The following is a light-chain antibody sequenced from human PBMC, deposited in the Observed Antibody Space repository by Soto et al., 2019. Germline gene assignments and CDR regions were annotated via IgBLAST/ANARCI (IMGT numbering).Light chain of an antibody. J-gene: IGLJ1*01. CDR1: SSDVGGYNS. V-gene: IGLV2-8*01. CDR3: PSYAGSHNFHV. CDR2: EVS. Sequence: QSALTQPPSASGSPGQSVTISCTGTSSDVGGYNSVSWYQQHPGKAPKVMIYEVSKRPSGVPDRFSGSKSGNTASLTVSGLQPQDEADYYCPSYAGSHNFHVCGTGTKLTAL.